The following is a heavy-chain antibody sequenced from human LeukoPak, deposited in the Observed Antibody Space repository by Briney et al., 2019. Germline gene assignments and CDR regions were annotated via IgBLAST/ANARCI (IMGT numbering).Heavy chain of an antibody. V-gene: IGHV4-61*01. CDR3: ARGHYDSSGYFHFDY. CDR1: GGSVSSGSYY. Sequence: KASETLSLTCTVSGGSVSSGSYYWSWIRQPPGKGLEWIAYIYYTGSTNYNPSLKSRVTMSVDTSKNQFSLKMSSVTAADTAVYYCARGHYDSSGYFHFDYWGQGTLVTVSS. D-gene: IGHD3-22*01. CDR2: IYYTGST. J-gene: IGHJ4*02.